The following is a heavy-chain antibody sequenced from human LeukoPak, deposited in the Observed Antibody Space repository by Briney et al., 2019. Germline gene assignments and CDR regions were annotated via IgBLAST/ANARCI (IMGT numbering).Heavy chain of an antibody. V-gene: IGHV3-48*02. J-gene: IGHJ3*01. CDR2: SNTDGTI. Sequence: PGGSLRLSCAASGFTFSYCSMNWVRHAPGKGLEWISYSNTDGTISYADSVKGRFTISRDNAENSLYLQMNSLRDEDTAVYFCVRDRDYAFDFWGQGTMVTVSS. CDR3: VRDRDYAFDF. CDR1: GFTFSYCS.